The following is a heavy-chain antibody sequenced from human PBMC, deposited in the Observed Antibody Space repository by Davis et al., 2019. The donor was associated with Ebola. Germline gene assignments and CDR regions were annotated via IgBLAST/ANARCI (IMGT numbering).Heavy chain of an antibody. CDR2: INPNSGGT. J-gene: IGHJ6*02. V-gene: IGHV1-2*02. Sequence: SVKVSCKASGYTFTGYYMHWVRQAPGQGLEWMGWINPNSGGTNYAQKFQGRVTMTRDTSISTAYMELSRLRSDDTAVYYCARGITIFGVVIIPIYGMDVWGQGTTVTVSS. CDR1: GYTFTGYY. D-gene: IGHD3-3*01. CDR3: ARGITIFGVVIIPIYGMDV.